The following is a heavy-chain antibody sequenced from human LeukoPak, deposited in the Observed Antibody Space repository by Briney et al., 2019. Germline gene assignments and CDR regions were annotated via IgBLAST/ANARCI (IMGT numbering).Heavy chain of an antibody. CDR3: AKDVGYCSSTTCYKPFDY. J-gene: IGHJ4*02. D-gene: IGHD2-2*02. Sequence: GGSLRLSCAASAFTFSNYAMSWVRQAPGKGLEWVSAFSGSGGSTYYADSVKGRFPISRDNSKNTLYLQMNSLRAEDTAVYYCAKDVGYCSSTTCYKPFDYWGQGTLVTVSS. CDR1: AFTFSNYA. V-gene: IGHV3-23*01. CDR2: FSGSGGST.